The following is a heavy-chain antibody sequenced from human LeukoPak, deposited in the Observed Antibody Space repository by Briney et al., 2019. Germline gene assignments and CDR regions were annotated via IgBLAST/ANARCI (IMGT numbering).Heavy chain of an antibody. CDR3: GLMGATTNGREDAFDI. V-gene: IGHV1-2*04. J-gene: IGHJ3*02. Sequence: ASVKVSCKASGYTFTDYYIHWVRQAPGQGLEWMGWINPNSGGTNYAQKFQGWVTMTRDTSINTAYMELSRLRSDDTAVYYCGLMGATTNGREDAFDIWGQGTLITVSS. CDR1: GYTFTDYY. CDR2: INPNSGGT. D-gene: IGHD1-26*01.